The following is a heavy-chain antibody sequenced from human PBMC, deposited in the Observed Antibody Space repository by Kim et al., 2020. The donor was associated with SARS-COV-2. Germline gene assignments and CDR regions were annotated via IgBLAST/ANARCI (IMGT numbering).Heavy chain of an antibody. CDR2: ISSDGSIK. Sequence: GGSLRLSCAASGFTFNDYYMTWIRQAPRKGLEWIAYISSDGSIKYYANFVKGRFTISRDNAKNTLYLQMNSLRADDTAMYYCASEGYGSSIGNWGQGTLVTVSS. D-gene: IGHD5-18*01. CDR3: ASEGYGSSIGN. J-gene: IGHJ4*02. V-gene: IGHV3-11*04. CDR1: GFTFNDYY.